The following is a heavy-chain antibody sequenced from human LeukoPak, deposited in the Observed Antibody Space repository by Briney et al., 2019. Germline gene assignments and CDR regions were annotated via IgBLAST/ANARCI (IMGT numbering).Heavy chain of an antibody. CDR2: IYYSGST. D-gene: IGHD1-1*01. CDR1: GGSISSGGYY. V-gene: IGHV4-31*03. CDR3: ARDRRGPGNRYFDY. J-gene: IGHJ4*02. Sequence: KASETLSLTCTVSGGSISSGGYYWSWIRQHPGKGLEWIGYIYYSGSTYYNPSLKSRVTISVDTSKNQFSLKLSSVTAADTAVYYCARDRRGPGNRYFDYWGQGTLVTVSS.